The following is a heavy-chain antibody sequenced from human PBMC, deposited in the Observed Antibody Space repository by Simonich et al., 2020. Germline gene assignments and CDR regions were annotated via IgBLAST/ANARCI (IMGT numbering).Heavy chain of an antibody. J-gene: IGHJ6*03. Sequence: EVQLVESGGGLVQPGGSLRLSCAASGFTFSSYWMSWVRQGPGKGLEWVANIKQDGSEKDYVDSVKGRFTISRDNAKNSLYLQMNSLRAEDTAVYYCARDGLGTAYYYYMDVGGKGTTVTVSS. D-gene: IGHD7-27*01. CDR2: IKQDGSEK. CDR3: ARDGLGTAYYYYMDV. CDR1: GFTFSSYW. V-gene: IGHV3-7*01.